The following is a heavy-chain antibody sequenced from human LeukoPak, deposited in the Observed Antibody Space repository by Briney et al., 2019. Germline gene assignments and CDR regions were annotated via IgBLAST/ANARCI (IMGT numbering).Heavy chain of an antibody. CDR3: ARDMLAVPSNWFDP. CDR2: INPNSGVT. CDR1: GYTFTGYY. Sequence: ASVKVSCKASGYTFTGYYMHWVRQVPGQGLEWMGGINPNSGVTNYAQKFQGRVTMTRDTSISTAYMELSRLRSDDTAVYFCARDMLAVPSNWFDPWGQGTLVTVSS. D-gene: IGHD2-8*01. J-gene: IGHJ5*02. V-gene: IGHV1-2*02.